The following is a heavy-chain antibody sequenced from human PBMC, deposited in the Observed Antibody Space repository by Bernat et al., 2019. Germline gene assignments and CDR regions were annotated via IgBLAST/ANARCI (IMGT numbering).Heavy chain of an antibody. J-gene: IGHJ6*03. CDR1: GFTFSSYG. V-gene: IGHV3-30*03. Sequence: VQLVESGGGVVQPGRSLRLSCAASGFTFSSYGMHWVRQAPGKGLEWVAVISYDGSNKYYADSVKGRFTISRDNAKNSLYLQMNSLRAEDTAVYYCARGTSTSAPYMDVWGKGTTVTVSS. CDR3: ARGTSTSAPYMDV. CDR2: ISYDGSNK.